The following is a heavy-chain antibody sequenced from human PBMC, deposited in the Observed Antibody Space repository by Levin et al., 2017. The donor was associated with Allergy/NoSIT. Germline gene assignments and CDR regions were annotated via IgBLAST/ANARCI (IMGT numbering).Heavy chain of an antibody. CDR2: ISWNSGSI. CDR3: ARDNIGLPDAFDI. V-gene: IGHV3-9*01. Sequence: SLKISCAASGFTFDDYAMHWVRQAPGKGLEWVSGISWNSGSIVYADSVKGRFTISRDNATNSLYLQMNSLRTEDTALYYCARDNIGLPDAFDIWGQGTMVIVSS. D-gene: IGHD3-10*01. J-gene: IGHJ3*02. CDR1: GFTFDDYA.